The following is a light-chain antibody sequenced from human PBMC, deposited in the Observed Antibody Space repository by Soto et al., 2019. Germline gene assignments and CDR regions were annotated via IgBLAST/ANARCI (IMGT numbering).Light chain of an antibody. J-gene: IGKJ2*01. CDR2: KAS. Sequence: DLQMTQSPSTLSASVGDRVTITCRASQSISSWLAWYQQKPGKAPKLLIYKASSLESGVPSRFGGSESGTEFTLTISSLQPDDFATYYCQQYNSYSPYTFGQGTKLEIK. CDR3: QQYNSYSPYT. CDR1: QSISSW. V-gene: IGKV1-5*03.